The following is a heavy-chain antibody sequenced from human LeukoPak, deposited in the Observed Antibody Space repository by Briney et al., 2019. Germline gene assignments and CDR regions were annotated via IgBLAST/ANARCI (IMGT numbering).Heavy chain of an antibody. CDR2: IKQDGSEQ. Sequence: GGPLRLSCAASGLTFSNNWMSWVRQGPGKGLEWVANIKQDGSEQYCVDSVKGRFTISRDNAKNSLYLQMNSLRVEDTAVYYCARGIRGPAGVWRSYYGMDVWGQGTTVTVSS. CDR3: ARGIRGPAGVWRSYYGMDV. V-gene: IGHV3-7*01. D-gene: IGHD3-10*01. CDR1: GLTFSNNW. J-gene: IGHJ6*02.